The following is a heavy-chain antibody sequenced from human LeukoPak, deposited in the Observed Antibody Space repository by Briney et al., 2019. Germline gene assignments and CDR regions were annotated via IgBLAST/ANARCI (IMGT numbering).Heavy chain of an antibody. CDR1: GFTFSTYW. CDR3: ARAPSEIGGYYPEYFRH. D-gene: IGHD3-22*01. J-gene: IGHJ1*01. CDR2: IKSDGST. Sequence: GGSLRLSCAASGFTFSTYWMHWVRQAPGKGLVWVSRIKSDGSTNCADSVKGRFTISRDNAKNTVSLQMNSLRPEHTGVYYCARAPSEIGGYYPEYFRHWGQGTLVTVSS. V-gene: IGHV3-74*01.